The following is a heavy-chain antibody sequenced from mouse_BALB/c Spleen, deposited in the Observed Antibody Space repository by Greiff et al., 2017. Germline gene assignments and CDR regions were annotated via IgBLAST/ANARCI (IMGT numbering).Heavy chain of an antibody. Sequence: EVQRVESGPGLVKPSQSLSLTCSVTGYSITSGYYWNWIRQFPGNKLEWMGYISYDGSNNYNPSLKNRISITRDTSKNQFFLKLNSVTTEDTATYYCARGPIYYYGSSQAWFAYWGQGTLVTVSA. CDR2: ISYDGSN. V-gene: IGHV3-6*02. J-gene: IGHJ3*01. D-gene: IGHD1-1*01. CDR1: GYSITSGYY. CDR3: ARGPIYYYGSSQAWFAY.